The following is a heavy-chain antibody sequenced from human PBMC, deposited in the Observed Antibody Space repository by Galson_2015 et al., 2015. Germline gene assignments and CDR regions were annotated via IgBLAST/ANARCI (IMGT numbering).Heavy chain of an antibody. V-gene: IGHV3-53*01. CDR3: ARAGGSGYDLDY. D-gene: IGHD5-12*01. CDR1: GFTVSSNY. Sequence: SLRLSCAASGFTVSSNYMSWVRQAPGKGLEWVSVMYSGGSTYYADSVKGRFTISRDNSKNTLYLQMDSLRAEDTAVYYCARAGGSGYDLDYWGQGTLVTVSS. J-gene: IGHJ4*02. CDR2: MYSGGST.